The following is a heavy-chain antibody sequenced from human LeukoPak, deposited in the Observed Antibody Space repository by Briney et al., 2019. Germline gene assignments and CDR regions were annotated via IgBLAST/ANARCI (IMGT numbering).Heavy chain of an antibody. V-gene: IGHV1-69*13. CDR2: SIPIFGTA. CDR3: ATQGWVVTRSSPYYFDY. Sequence: GASVTVSCKASGGTFSSYAISWVRQAPAQGLEWMGGSIPIFGTANYAQKFQGRVTITADESTSTAYMELSSLRSEDTAVYYCATQGWVVTRSSPYYFDYWGQGTLVTVSS. D-gene: IGHD4-23*01. J-gene: IGHJ4*02. CDR1: GGTFSSYA.